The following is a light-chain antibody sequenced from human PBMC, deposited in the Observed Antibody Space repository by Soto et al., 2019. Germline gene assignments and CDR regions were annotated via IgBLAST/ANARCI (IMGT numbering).Light chain of an antibody. CDR1: QSVSSTD. CDR3: QQYDNSPYT. CDR2: AAS. Sequence: EIVLTQSPGTLSLSPGERATLSCRASQSVSSTDLSWYQQKPGQAPRLLIYAASSRETAIPDTFSGSGSGTDFTLTISRLEPEDFAVYYCQQYDNSPYTFGQGTKLEIK. V-gene: IGKV3-20*01. J-gene: IGKJ2*01.